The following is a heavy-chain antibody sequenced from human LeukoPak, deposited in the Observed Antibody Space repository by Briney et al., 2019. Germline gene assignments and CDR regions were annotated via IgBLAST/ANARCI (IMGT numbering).Heavy chain of an antibody. V-gene: IGHV4-39*01. D-gene: IGHD3-10*01. CDR3: ARYVAYGSGKYYFGY. CDR2: INYSGRT. Sequence: PSETLSLTCTVSGGSVSSTTYYWSWIRHPPGKGLEWIACINYSGRTYYNPSLKNLVTISVDTSENQFSLKLSSVTAADTAVYYCARYVAYGSGKYYFGYWGQGTLVTVSS. J-gene: IGHJ4*02. CDR1: GGSVSSTTYY.